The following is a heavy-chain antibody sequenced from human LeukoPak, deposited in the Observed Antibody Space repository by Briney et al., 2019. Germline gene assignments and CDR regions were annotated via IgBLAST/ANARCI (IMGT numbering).Heavy chain of an antibody. Sequence: SETLSLTCAVSLYSISTGYYWGWIRQPPGKGLEWIASIYHSGTTHYNPSLKSRVTISVDTSKNHFSLELSSVTAADTAVYYCARLWSTDCDYWGQGTLVTVSS. CDR3: ARLWSTDCDY. CDR2: IYHSGTT. J-gene: IGHJ4*02. V-gene: IGHV4-38-2*01. D-gene: IGHD3-10*01. CDR1: LYSISTGYY.